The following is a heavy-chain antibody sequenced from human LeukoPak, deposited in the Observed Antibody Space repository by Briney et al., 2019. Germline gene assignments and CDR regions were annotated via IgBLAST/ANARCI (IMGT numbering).Heavy chain of an antibody. CDR1: GYSFTSYW. CDR2: IYPGDSDT. D-gene: IGHD6-13*01. CDR3: ARHGSGYSSSWYQPGGAFDI. J-gene: IGHJ3*02. Sequence: GESLKISCKGSGYSFTSYWIGWVRQMPGKGLEWMGIIYPGDSDTRYSPSFQGQVTISADKSISTAYLQWSSLKASDTAMYYCARHGSGYSSSWYQPGGAFDIWGQGTMVTVSS. V-gene: IGHV5-51*01.